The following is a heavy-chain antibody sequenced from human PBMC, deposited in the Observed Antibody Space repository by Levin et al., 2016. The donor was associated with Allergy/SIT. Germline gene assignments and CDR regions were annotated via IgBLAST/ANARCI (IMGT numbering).Heavy chain of an antibody. Sequence: ASVKVSCKASGYTFTNYFMCWVRQAPGQRPEWMGWINVGNGDTRYSQKFQGRVTITRDTPASTAYMELSSLRSEDTAVYYCARESGNYYGPFDYWGQGTLVTVSS. CDR1: GYTFTNYF. CDR2: INVGNGDT. CDR3: ARESGNYYGPFDY. D-gene: IGHD1-26*01. V-gene: IGHV1-3*01. J-gene: IGHJ4*02.